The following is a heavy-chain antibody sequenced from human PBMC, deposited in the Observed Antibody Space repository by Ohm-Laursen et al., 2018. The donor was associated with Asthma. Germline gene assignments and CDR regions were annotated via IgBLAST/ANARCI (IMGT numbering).Heavy chain of an antibody. D-gene: IGHD1-26*01. J-gene: IGHJ1*01. CDR1: GYSFSLYS. CDR2: ISTASTFI. Sequence: SLRLSCAASGYSFSLYSIHWVRQVPGKGLEWVASISTASTFIYYADSVRGRFTTSRDNAKNSAYLQMNSLRAEDTALYYCARIGPEWELPGREYSLHHWGQGTQVTVSS. V-gene: IGHV3-21*01. CDR3: ARIGPEWELPGREYSLHH.